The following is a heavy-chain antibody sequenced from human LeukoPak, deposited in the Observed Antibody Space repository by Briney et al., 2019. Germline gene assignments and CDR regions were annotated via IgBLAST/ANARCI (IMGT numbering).Heavy chain of an antibody. D-gene: IGHD1-26*01. J-gene: IGHJ4*02. Sequence: QPGGSLRLSCAASGFTFSSYGMHWVRQAPGKGLEWVAFIRYDGSNKYYADSVKGRFTISRDNSKNTLYLQMDSLRAEDTAVYYCAKDGRGRGLTYYFDYWGQGTLVTVSS. CDR1: GFTFSSYG. V-gene: IGHV3-30*02. CDR2: IRYDGSNK. CDR3: AKDGRGRGLTYYFDY.